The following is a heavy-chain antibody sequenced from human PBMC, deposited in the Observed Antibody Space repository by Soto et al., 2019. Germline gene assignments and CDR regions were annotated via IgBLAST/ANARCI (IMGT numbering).Heavy chain of an antibody. Sequence: SETLSLTCTVSGGSISSGDYYWSWIRQPPGKGLEWIGYIYYSGSTYYNPSLKSRVTISVDTSKNQFSLKLSSVTAADTAVYYCARDFDRSPSGYWGQGTLVTVSS. CDR2: IYYSGST. J-gene: IGHJ4*02. D-gene: IGHD3-10*01. CDR1: GGSISSGDYY. V-gene: IGHV4-30-4*01. CDR3: ARDFDRSPSGY.